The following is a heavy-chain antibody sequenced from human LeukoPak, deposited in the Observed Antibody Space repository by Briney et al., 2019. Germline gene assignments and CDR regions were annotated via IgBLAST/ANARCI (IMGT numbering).Heavy chain of an antibody. CDR3: ARPNITSYYDSRGYDAFDV. J-gene: IGHJ3*01. D-gene: IGHD3-22*01. CDR2: IYPDDSDT. Sequence: GESLKISCKGSGYRFNAYWIAWVRQMPGNRLEWMGIIYPDDSDTRYSPSFQGQVTISADKSVRTAYLQWSSLKASDTAMYYCARPNITSYYDSRGYDAFDVWGQGTMVTVSS. V-gene: IGHV5-51*01. CDR1: GYRFNAYW.